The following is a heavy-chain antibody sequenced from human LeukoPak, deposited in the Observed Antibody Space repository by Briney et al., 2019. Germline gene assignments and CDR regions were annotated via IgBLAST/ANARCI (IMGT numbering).Heavy chain of an antibody. J-gene: IGHJ4*02. CDR3: ARGWHASGLDY. D-gene: IGHD6-19*01. V-gene: IGHV6-1*01. CDR2: TYYRSKWYN. CDR1: GDSVSINSAA. Sequence: SHTLSLTCAISGDSVSINSAAWNWIRRSPSRSLEWLGRTYYRSKWYNDYAVSVKSRITINPDTSKNQFSLQLNSVTPEDTAVYYCARGWHASGLDYWGQGALVTVSS.